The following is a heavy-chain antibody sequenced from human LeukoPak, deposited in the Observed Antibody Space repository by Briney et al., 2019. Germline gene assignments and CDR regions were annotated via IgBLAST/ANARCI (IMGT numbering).Heavy chain of an antibody. Sequence: VASVKVSCKASGYTFTSYAMHWVRQAPGQRLEWMGWINAGNGNTKYSQKFQGRVTITRDTSASTAYMELSSLRSEDTAVYYCARGALRALYCSSTSCPDWFDPWGQGTLVTVSS. CDR1: GYTFTSYA. CDR3: ARGALRALYCSSTSCPDWFDP. V-gene: IGHV1-3*01. J-gene: IGHJ5*02. CDR2: INAGNGNT. D-gene: IGHD2-2*01.